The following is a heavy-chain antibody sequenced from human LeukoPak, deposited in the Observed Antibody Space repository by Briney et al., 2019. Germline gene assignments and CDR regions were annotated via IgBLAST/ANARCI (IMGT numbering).Heavy chain of an antibody. CDR3: AREFDRGGLGQWFDP. J-gene: IGHJ5*02. Sequence: SETLSLTCTVSGGSISSGGYYWSWIRKHPGKGLEWIGYIYYSGSTYYNPSLKSRVTISGDTSKNQFSLKLSSVTAADTAVYYCAREFDRGGLGQWFDPWGQGTLVTVSS. D-gene: IGHD3-9*01. CDR1: GGSISSGGYY. CDR2: IYYSGST. V-gene: IGHV4-31*03.